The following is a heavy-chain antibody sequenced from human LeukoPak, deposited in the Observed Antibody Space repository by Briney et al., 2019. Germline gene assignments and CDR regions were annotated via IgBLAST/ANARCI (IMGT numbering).Heavy chain of an antibody. CDR2: IYYIGTT. CDR1: GGSISSSSYY. J-gene: IGHJ1*01. D-gene: IGHD1-26*01. V-gene: IGHV4-39*01. Sequence: PSETLSLTCTVSGGSISSSSYYCGWIRQPPGKGLEWIGTIYYIGTTYYNPSLKSRVTTSVDTSKNQFSLKLSSVTAADTAVYYCARLRGPTTEFQHWGQGTLVSVSS. CDR3: ARLRGPTTEFQH.